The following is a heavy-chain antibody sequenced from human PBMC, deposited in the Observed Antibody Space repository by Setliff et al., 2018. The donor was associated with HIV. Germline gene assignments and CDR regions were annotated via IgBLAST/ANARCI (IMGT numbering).Heavy chain of an antibody. CDR2: IYDSEST. D-gene: IGHD2-8*02. V-gene: IGHV4-30-4*02. CDR3: ARVSSTYWYSIFRNYYYHMDV. J-gene: IGHJ6*03. Sequence: SETLSLTCTASGGSISSGDYYWSWIRQPPGKGLEWIGNIYDSESTYYNPSLKSRVTSVDTSKNHFSLKLNSVTAADTAVYYCARVSSTYWYSIFRNYYYHMDVWGKGTTVTVSS. CDR1: GGSISSGDYY.